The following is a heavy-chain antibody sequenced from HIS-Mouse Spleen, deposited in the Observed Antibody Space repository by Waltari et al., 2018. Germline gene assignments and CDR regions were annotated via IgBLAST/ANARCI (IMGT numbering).Heavy chain of an antibody. J-gene: IGHJ4*02. CDR3: ARIAEGYSSGWYAFDY. V-gene: IGHV2-70*15. CDR2: IDWDDDK. D-gene: IGHD6-19*01. Sequence: QVTLRESGPALVKPTQTLTLTCTFSGFSPSPSVMCVSWIRQPPGKALEWLARIDWDDDKYYSTSLKTRLTISKDTSKNQVVLTMTNMDPVDTATYYCARIAEGYSSGWYAFDYWGQGTLVTVSS. CDR1: GFSPSPSVMC.